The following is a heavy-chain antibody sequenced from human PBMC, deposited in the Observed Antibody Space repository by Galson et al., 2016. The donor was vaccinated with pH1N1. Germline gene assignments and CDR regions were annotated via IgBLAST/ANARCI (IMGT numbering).Heavy chain of an antibody. CDR1: GVIFNSYA. V-gene: IGHV1-69*06. Sequence: SVKVSCKASGVIFNSYAINWVRQAPGQGLEWMGGIIAIFNTPNYAQDFQGRVTITADKPTTTVYLELSGLTSEDTAVYYWARARNYYGNEAFDIWGQGTMVIVSS. CDR2: IIAIFNTP. CDR3: ARARNYYGNEAFDI. J-gene: IGHJ3*02. D-gene: IGHD3-22*01.